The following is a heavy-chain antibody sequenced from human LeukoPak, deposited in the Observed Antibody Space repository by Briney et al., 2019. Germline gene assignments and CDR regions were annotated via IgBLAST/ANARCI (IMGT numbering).Heavy chain of an antibody. J-gene: IGHJ4*02. CDR3: ANLSIYFYGLGSYYIDY. CDR1: GFTFSSYG. Sequence: GGSLRLSCVASGFTFSSYGMRWVRQAPGKGLEWVAVISFDESNKHYADSVKGRFTISRDNSKNTLYLQMNSLRAEDTAVHYCANLSIYFYGLGSYYIDYWGQGTLVTVSS. D-gene: IGHD3-10*01. V-gene: IGHV3-30*18. CDR2: ISFDESNK.